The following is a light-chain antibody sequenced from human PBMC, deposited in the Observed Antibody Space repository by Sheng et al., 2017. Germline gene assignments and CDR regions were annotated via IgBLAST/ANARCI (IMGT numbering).Light chain of an antibody. V-gene: IGLV1-51*01. CDR3: GTWDSSLSAGWV. Sequence: QSVLTQPPSVSAAPGQTVTISCSGTNSNIGNDYVSWYQHLPGTAPKVLIYDNDKRPSGVPDRFSGSKSGTSATLVITGLQSGDEADYYCGTWDSSLSAGWVFGGGTEADRP. CDR2: DND. CDR1: NSNIGNDY. J-gene: IGLJ3*02.